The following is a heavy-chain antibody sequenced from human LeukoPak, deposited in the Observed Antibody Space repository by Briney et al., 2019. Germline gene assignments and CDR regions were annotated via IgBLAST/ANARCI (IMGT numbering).Heavy chain of an antibody. Sequence: PSETLSLTCNVSNFSISSGYYWGWIRKPQGKGLEWIGSVYHSGSTYYNPSLKSRVTISVDTSKNQFSLKLKSVTAADTAVYYCARDNDYYDSSGYLYWGQGILVTVSS. CDR2: VYHSGST. J-gene: IGHJ4*02. V-gene: IGHV4-38-2*02. CDR3: ARDNDYYDSSGYLY. D-gene: IGHD3-22*01. CDR1: NFSISSGYY.